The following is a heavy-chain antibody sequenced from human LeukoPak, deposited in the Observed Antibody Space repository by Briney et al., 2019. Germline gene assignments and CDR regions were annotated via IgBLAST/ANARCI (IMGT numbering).Heavy chain of an antibody. Sequence: SETLSLTCTVSGGSLSSGSYYWSWIRQPAGKGLEWIGRIYTSGSTNYNPSLKSRVTISVDTSKNQFSLKPSSVTAADTAVYYCARESPQTGIAAAGTSHFDYWGQGTLVTVSS. J-gene: IGHJ4*02. V-gene: IGHV4-61*02. D-gene: IGHD6-13*01. CDR3: ARESPQTGIAAAGTSHFDY. CDR2: IYTSGST. CDR1: GGSLSSGSYY.